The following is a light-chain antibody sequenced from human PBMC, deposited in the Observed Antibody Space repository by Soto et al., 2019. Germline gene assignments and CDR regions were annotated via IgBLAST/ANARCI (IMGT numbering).Light chain of an antibody. CDR1: SSDVSGYNR. CDR3: GSYSSSSTFVL. CDR2: GVS. V-gene: IGLV2-18*02. J-gene: IGLJ2*01. Sequence: QSALTQPPSVSGSPGQSVTISCTGTSSDVSGYNRVSWYQQPPGTAPKLIIYGVSNRPSGVPDRFSGSKSGNTASLTISGLQAEDEADYFCGSYSSSSTFVLFGGGTKVTVL.